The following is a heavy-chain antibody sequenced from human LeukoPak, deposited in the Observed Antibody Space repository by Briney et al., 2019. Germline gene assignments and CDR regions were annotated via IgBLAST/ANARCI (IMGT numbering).Heavy chain of an antibody. Sequence: PGGSLRLSCAASGFTFSIFEMTWVRQAPEKGLELVSYISSSGSAIYYGDSVKGRFTISRDNAKNSLYLQMNNLRAEDTAVYYCVSDAFDIWGQGTMVTVSS. CDR3: VSDAFDI. J-gene: IGHJ3*02. V-gene: IGHV3-48*03. CDR1: GFTFSIFE. CDR2: ISSSGSAI.